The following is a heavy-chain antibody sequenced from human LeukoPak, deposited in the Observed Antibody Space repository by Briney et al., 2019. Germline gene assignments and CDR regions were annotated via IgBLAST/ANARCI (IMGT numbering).Heavy chain of an antibody. J-gene: IGHJ5*02. CDR2: IIPIFGTA. Sequence: ASVKVSCKASGGTFSSYAISWVRQAPGQGLEWMGGIIPIFGTANYAQKFQGRVTITADKSTSTAYMELSSLRSDDTAVYYCARHPGPRMLDWFDPWGQGTLVTVSS. V-gene: IGHV1-69*06. CDR1: GGTFSSYA. CDR3: ARHPGPRMLDWFDP. D-gene: IGHD3-16*01.